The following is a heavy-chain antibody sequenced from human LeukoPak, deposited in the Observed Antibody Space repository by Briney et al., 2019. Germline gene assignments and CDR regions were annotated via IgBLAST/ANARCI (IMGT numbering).Heavy chain of an antibody. CDR1: GFTFDDYG. D-gene: IGHD3-3*01. V-gene: IGHV3-20*04. CDR3: AREGLDYDFWSGPRDYYYYYYMDV. CDR2: INWNGGST. Sequence: GGSLRLSCAASGFTFDDYGMSWVRHAPGKGLEWVSGINWNGGSTGYADSVKGRFTISRDNAKNSLYLQMNSLRAEDTALYYCAREGLDYDFWSGPRDYYYYYYMDVWGKGTTVTVSS. J-gene: IGHJ6*03.